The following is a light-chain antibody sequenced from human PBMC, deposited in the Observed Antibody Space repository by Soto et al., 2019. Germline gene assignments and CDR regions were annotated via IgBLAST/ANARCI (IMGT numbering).Light chain of an antibody. Sequence: DIQMTQSPSSLSASVGDRVIITCLASQDIGTYLAWYQQNSGKPPNLLIYDASYLETGVPSRFSARGSGTEFSFTISSLQPEDFATYYCQQHAELPLTFGRGTNIDIK. CDR2: DAS. CDR1: QDIGTY. V-gene: IGKV1-33*01. CDR3: QQHAELPLT. J-gene: IGKJ4*01.